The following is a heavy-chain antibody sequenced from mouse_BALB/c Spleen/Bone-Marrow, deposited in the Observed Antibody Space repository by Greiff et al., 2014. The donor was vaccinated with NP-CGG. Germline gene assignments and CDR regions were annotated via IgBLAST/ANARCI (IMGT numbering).Heavy chain of an antibody. V-gene: IGHV4-1*02. CDR3: ARRHYYGYMAY. D-gene: IGHD1-2*01. J-gene: IGHJ4*01. Sequence: EVQLQQSGGGLVQPGGSLKLSCAASGFDFSRFWMTWVRQAPGKGLEWIGEINPDSTTINYTPSLKVKFIISRDNAKNTLYLQMSKVRTEDTALYYCARRHYYGYMAYWGQGTSVTVSS. CDR1: GFDFSRFW. CDR2: INPDSTTI.